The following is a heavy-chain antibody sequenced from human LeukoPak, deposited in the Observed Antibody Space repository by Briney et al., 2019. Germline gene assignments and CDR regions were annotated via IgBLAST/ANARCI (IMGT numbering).Heavy chain of an antibody. V-gene: IGHV4-34*01. CDR2: INHSGST. Sequence: SESLSLTCAVYGASFSGYYWSWVRQPPGKGLEWLGEINHSGSTNYNPSLKSRVTISVDTSKNQFSLKLSSVTAADTAVYYCASLYSGYDLDYGMDVWGQGTTVTVSS. J-gene: IGHJ6*02. D-gene: IGHD5-12*01. CDR3: ASLYSGYDLDYGMDV. CDR1: GASFSGYY.